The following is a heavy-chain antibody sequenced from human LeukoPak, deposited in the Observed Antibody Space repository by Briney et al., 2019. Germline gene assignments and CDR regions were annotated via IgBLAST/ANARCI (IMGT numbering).Heavy chain of an antibody. D-gene: IGHD3-16*01. CDR2: IGNEGST. CDR3: IRDLGLSHAYGAFDV. V-gene: IGHV3-13*01. J-gene: IGHJ3*01. Sequence: GGSLRLSCAASGFTFSLYDMHWVRQATGKSLEWVLGIGNEGSTFYPGSLKGRFTISRDNAKNSLYLQMNSLSAEDTAVYYCIRDLGLSHAYGAFDVWGQGALVTVSS. CDR1: GFTFSLYD.